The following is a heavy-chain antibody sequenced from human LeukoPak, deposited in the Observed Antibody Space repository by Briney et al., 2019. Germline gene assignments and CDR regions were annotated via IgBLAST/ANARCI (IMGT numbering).Heavy chain of an antibody. Sequence: SETLSLTCTVSGGSISSYYWSWIRQPPGKGLEWIGYIYYSGSTNYNPSLKSRVTISVDTSKNQFSLKLSSVTAADTAVYYCARDLRSSKQWLAPFYWGQGTLVTVSS. V-gene: IGHV4-59*01. CDR3: ARDLRSSKQWLAPFY. CDR2: IYYSGST. J-gene: IGHJ4*02. D-gene: IGHD6-19*01. CDR1: GGSISSYY.